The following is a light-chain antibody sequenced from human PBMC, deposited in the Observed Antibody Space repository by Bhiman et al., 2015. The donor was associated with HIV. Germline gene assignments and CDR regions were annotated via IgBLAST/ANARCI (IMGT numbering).Light chain of an antibody. CDR2: DVT. CDR1: SSDVGGYNY. V-gene: IGLV2-14*01. CDR3: STYTSLTTYV. Sequence: QSALTQPASVSGSPGQSITISCTGTSSDVGGYNYVSWYQQHPDRAPKLLIFDVTQRPSDVSDRFSGSKSGNTASLTISGLQPEDEADYFCSTYTSLTTYVFGSGTKLTVL. J-gene: IGLJ1*01.